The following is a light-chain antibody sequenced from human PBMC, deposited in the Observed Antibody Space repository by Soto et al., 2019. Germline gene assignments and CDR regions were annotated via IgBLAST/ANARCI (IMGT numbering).Light chain of an antibody. Sequence: DIQMTQSPSTLSASVGDTGTVTCRASQSVSGWLAWYQQTQGEAPKLXIYDASALPRGVPSRFSGSGAGTKFTLTIASLQPDDFATYYCQQYETFSGTFGPGTKVDIK. CDR3: QQYETFSGT. J-gene: IGKJ1*01. CDR1: QSVSGW. CDR2: DAS. V-gene: IGKV1-5*01.